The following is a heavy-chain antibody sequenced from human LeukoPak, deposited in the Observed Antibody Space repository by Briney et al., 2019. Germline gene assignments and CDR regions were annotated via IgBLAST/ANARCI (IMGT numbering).Heavy chain of an antibody. Sequence: GASVKVSCKVSGYALTELSMHWVRQAPGKGLEWMGGFDPEDGETIYAQMFQGRVTMTEDTSTDTAYMELSSLRAEDTAVYYWATGRSGSYYRSPFDYWGQGTLVTVSS. J-gene: IGHJ4*02. CDR3: ATGRSGSYYRSPFDY. D-gene: IGHD1-26*01. CDR2: FDPEDGET. CDR1: GYALTELS. V-gene: IGHV1-24*01.